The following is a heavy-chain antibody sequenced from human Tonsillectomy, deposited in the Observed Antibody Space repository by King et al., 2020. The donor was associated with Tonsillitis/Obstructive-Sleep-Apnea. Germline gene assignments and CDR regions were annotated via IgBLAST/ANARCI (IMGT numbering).Heavy chain of an antibody. D-gene: IGHD2-21*02. CDR1: GGSFSGYY. CDR3: ARGRGVGTNWFDP. CDR2: INHSGGT. V-gene: IGHV4-34*01. J-gene: IGHJ5*02. Sequence: VQLQQWGAGLLKPSETLSLTCAVYGGSFSGYYWNWIRQPPGKGLEWIGEINHSGGTNYNPSLKSRVTISVVTSKSQFSLRVSSVAAADTAVYYCARGRGVGTNWFDPWGQGTLVTVSS.